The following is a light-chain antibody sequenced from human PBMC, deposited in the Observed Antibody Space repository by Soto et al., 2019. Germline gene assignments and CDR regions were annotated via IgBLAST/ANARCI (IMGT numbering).Light chain of an antibody. CDR2: DVT. CDR3: CSFAGTYTI. V-gene: IGLV2-11*01. Sequence: QSALTQPRSVSGSPGQSVPISCTGSSSDVGGYSHVSWFQQHPGKAPKLMIYDVTKRPSGVPDRFSGSKSGNTASLTISGLQAEDESDYYCCSFAGTYTIFGGGTKLTVL. J-gene: IGLJ2*01. CDR1: SSDVGGYSH.